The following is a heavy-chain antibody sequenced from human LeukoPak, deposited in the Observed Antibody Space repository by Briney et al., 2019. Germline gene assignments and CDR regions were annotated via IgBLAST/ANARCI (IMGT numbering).Heavy chain of an antibody. CDR3: ARSSALAVAGTGFDY. CDR2: ISAYNGNT. D-gene: IGHD6-19*01. J-gene: IGHJ4*02. Sequence: ASVKVSCKASGYTFTSYGISWVRQAPGQGLEWMGWISAYNGNTNYAQKLQGRVTMTTDTSTSTAYMELRSLRSDDTAVYYCARSSALAVAGTGFDYWGQGTLVTVSS. V-gene: IGHV1-18*01. CDR1: GYTFTSYG.